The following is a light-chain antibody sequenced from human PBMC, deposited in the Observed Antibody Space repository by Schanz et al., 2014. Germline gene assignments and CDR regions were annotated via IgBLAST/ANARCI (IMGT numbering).Light chain of an antibody. CDR2: GAS. Sequence: EVVLTQSPATLSLSPGERATLSCRASQSVSSTYLVWYQQKPGQAPRLLIYGASSRATGIPDRFSGSGSGTVFTFTINRLEPEDCAVYYCQQYSSMPITFGGGTKVEIK. CDR3: QQYSSMPIT. V-gene: IGKV3-20*01. CDR1: QSVSSTY. J-gene: IGKJ4*01.